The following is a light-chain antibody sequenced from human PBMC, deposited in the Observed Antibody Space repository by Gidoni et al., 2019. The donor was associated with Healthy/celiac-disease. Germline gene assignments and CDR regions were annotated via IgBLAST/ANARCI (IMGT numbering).Light chain of an antibody. CDR3: AAWDDSLSGAV. CDR1: SSNIGSNY. V-gene: IGLV1-47*01. CDR2: RNH. Sequence: QSVLTQPPSASGTPGQRVTISCSGTSSNIGSNYVSWYQQPHGTAPKLLIYRNHQRPSGVPARFSASKSGTSASLAISGLRSEDEADYYCAAWDDSLSGAVFGGGTKLTVL. J-gene: IGLJ3*02.